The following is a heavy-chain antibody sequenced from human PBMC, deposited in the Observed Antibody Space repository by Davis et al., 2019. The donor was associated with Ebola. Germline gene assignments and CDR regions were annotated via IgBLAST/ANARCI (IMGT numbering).Heavy chain of an antibody. Sequence: GESLKISCAASGFTFSSYGMHWVRQAPGKGLEWVAFIRYDGSNKYYADSVKGRFTISRDNSKNTLYLQMNSLRAEDTAVYYCAKDPGGHSGESDYWGQGTLVIVSS. J-gene: IGHJ4*02. D-gene: IGHD2-15*01. V-gene: IGHV3-30*02. CDR2: IRYDGSNK. CDR3: AKDPGGHSGESDY. CDR1: GFTFSSYG.